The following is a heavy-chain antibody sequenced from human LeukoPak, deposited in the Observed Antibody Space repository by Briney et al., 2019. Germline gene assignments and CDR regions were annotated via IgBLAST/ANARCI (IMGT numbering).Heavy chain of an antibody. D-gene: IGHD5-18*01. CDR2: IYHSGST. V-gene: IGHV4-38-2*01. J-gene: IGHJ4*02. Sequence: SETLSLTCAVSGYSISSGYYWGWIRQPPGKGLEWIGSIYHSGSTYYNPSLKSRATISVDTSKIQFSLKLSSVTAADTAVYYCARSGYSYGYVDYWGQGTLVTVSS. CDR1: GYSISSGYY. CDR3: ARSGYSYGYVDY.